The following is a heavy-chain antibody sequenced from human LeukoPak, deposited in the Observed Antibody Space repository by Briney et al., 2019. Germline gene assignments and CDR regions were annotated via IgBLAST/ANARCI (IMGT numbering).Heavy chain of an antibody. CDR2: IIPIFGTA. CDR3: ARDHYYYGSGSYWGGSSYYYGMDV. CDR1: GGTFSSYA. J-gene: IGHJ6*04. D-gene: IGHD3-10*01. Sequence: ASVKVSCKASGGTFSSYAISWVRQAPGQGLEWMGGIIPIFGTANYAQKFQGRVTITADKSTSTAYMELSSLRSEDTAVYYCARDHYYYGSGSYWGGSSYYYGMDVWGKGTTVTVSS. V-gene: IGHV1-69*06.